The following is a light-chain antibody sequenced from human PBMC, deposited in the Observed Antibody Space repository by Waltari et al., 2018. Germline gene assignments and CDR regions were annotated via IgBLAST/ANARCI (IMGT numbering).Light chain of an antibody. CDR2: GAS. Sequence: EIVMTQSPATLSVPPGDRATLSCRASQSVTSNLAWYQQKPGQAPRLLIYGASTRATGIPGRFSGSGSGTEFTLTISSLQSEDVAVYYCQQYHNWPPLTFGGGTKVEIK. CDR1: QSVTSN. CDR3: QQYHNWPPLT. V-gene: IGKV3-15*01. J-gene: IGKJ4*01.